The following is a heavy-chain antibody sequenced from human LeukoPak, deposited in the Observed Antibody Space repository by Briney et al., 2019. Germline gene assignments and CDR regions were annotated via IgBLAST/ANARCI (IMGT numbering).Heavy chain of an antibody. CDR3: AKDRMRDYYGSGGGYGMDV. CDR1: GFTFSSYG. CDR2: ISYDGSNK. D-gene: IGHD3-10*01. J-gene: IGHJ6*02. V-gene: IGHV3-30*18. Sequence: GRSLRLSCAASGFTFSSYGMHWVRQAPGKGLEWVAVISYDGSNKYYADSVKGRFTISRDDSKNTLYLQMNSLRAEDTAVYYCAKDRMRDYYGSGGGYGMDVWGQGTTVTVSS.